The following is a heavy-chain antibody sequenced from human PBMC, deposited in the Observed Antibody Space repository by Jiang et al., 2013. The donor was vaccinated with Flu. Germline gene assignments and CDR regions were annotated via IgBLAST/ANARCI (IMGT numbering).Heavy chain of an antibody. V-gene: IGHV1-69*01. J-gene: IGHJ6*02. CDR3: ARERGSYDFNGTAFFYEDYYGMDV. Sequence: GAEVKKPGSSVKVSCKASGGTFNSYAMNWVRQAPGQGLEWMGGIIPMFGVPNYPQKFQGRVTITADVSTTIAYMELSSLRSDDTAVYYCARERGSYDFNGTAFFYEDYYGMDVWGQGTSVTVSS. D-gene: IGHD2/OR15-2a*01. CDR2: IIPMFGVP. CDR1: GGTFNSYA.